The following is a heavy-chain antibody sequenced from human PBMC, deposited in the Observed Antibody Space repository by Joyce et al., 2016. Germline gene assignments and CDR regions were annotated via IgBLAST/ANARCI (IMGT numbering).Heavy chain of an antibody. Sequence: HVQLVESGGGVVQPGRSLRLSCAASGFPSSSYGMHWVRQAPGKGLEWVAAIWYDGSSKFYADSVKGRFTISRDNSKNTLYLQMNSLRAEDTAVYYCARDNSGYYWYFDYWGQGSLVTVS. CDR1: GFPSSSYG. J-gene: IGHJ4*02. V-gene: IGHV3-33*01. CDR2: IWYDGSSK. CDR3: ARDNSGYYWYFDY. D-gene: IGHD3-22*01.